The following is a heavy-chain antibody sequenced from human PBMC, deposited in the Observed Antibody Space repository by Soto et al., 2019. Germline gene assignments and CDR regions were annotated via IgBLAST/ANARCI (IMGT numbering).Heavy chain of an antibody. CDR2: IQYSGYS. CDR3: ARHGFGSLHGLVDV. CDR1: GGSITNYY. D-gene: IGHD3-10*01. J-gene: IGHJ6*02. V-gene: IGHV4-59*08. Sequence: QVQLQESGPGLVKPSETLSLTCTVSGGSITNYYCSWFRQPPGKGLEWIGYIQYSGYSAYNLSLKRRVTMSMDTSKTQFSLMLESVTATDTAVYYSARHGFGSLHGLVDVWGQGTTVIVSS.